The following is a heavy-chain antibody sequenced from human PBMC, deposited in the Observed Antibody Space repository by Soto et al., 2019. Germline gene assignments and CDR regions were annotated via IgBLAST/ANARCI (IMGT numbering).Heavy chain of an antibody. CDR3: AATKDIVVVPAALFDY. CDR1: GFTFTSSA. Sequence: SVKVSCKASGFTFTSSAMQWVRQARGQRLEWIGWIVVGSGNTNYAQKFQERVTITRDMSTSTAYMELSSLRSEDTAVYYCAATKDIVVVPAALFDYWGQGTLVTVSS. CDR2: IVVGSGNT. D-gene: IGHD2-2*01. V-gene: IGHV1-58*02. J-gene: IGHJ4*02.